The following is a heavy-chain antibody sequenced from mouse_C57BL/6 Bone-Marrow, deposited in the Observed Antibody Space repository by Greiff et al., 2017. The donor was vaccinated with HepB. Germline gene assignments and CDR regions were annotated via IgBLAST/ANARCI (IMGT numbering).Heavy chain of an antibody. J-gene: IGHJ4*01. CDR2: IWSGGST. CDR3: ATITTVVAKDAMDY. D-gene: IGHD1-1*01. Sequence: QVQLKQSGPGLVQPSQSLSITCTVSGFSLTSYCVHWVRQPPGTGLEWLGVIWSGGSTDYNAAFISRLSISKDNSKSQVFFKMNSLQADDTAIYYSATITTVVAKDAMDYWGQGTSVTVSS. CDR1: GFSLTSYC. V-gene: IGHV2-4*01.